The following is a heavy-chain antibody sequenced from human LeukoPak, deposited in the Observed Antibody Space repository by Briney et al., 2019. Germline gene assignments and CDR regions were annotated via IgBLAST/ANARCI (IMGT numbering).Heavy chain of an antibody. V-gene: IGHV3-23*01. Sequence: GGSLRLSCAASGFTFSSYAMSWVRQAPGKGLEWVSVISGSGGNTYYADSVKGRFTNSRDNSKNTLYLQMNSLRVDDTAVYSCAKGSHGYSSSSADYWGQGTLVTVSS. D-gene: IGHD6-6*01. CDR1: GFTFSSYA. CDR3: AKGSHGYSSSSADY. J-gene: IGHJ4*02. CDR2: ISGSGGNT.